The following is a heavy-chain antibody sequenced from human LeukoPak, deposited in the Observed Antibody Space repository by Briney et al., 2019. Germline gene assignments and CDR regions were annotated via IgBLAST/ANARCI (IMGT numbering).Heavy chain of an antibody. J-gene: IGHJ3*02. CDR2: IYSSGRT. D-gene: IGHD3-22*01. Sequence: PGGSLRLSCAASGFTFSSSYMTWVRQAPGKGLEWVSVIYSSGRTSYADSVKGRFTISRDNSKNTLYLQMNSLRAEDTAVYYCAKYYDSSGYLDAFDIWGQGTMVTVSS. V-gene: IGHV3-66*01. CDR3: AKYYDSSGYLDAFDI. CDR1: GFTFSSSY.